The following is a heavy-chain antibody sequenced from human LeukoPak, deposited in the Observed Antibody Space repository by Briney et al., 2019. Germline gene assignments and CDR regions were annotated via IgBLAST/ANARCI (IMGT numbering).Heavy chain of an antibody. J-gene: IGHJ4*02. CDR2: ISYDGSNK. D-gene: IGHD3-22*01. V-gene: IGHV3-30*18. Sequence: GGSLRLSCAASGFTFSSYGMHWVRQAPGKGLEWVAIISYDGSNKYYAASVRGRFTISRDNSKNTLYLQMNSLRAEDTAVYYCAKDRVTEVVVITYFDYWGQGTLVTVSS. CDR3: AKDRVTEVVVITYFDY. CDR1: GFTFSSYG.